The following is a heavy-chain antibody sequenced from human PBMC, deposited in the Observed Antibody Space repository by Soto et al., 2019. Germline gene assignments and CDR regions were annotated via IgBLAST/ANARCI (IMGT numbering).Heavy chain of an antibody. J-gene: IGHJ6*02. CDR1: GFTFNTYG. CDR3: ARGDCTGAYCYSWPFNYGVDV. CDR2: IWYDGSNK. D-gene: IGHD2-15*01. Sequence: QVQLVESGGGVVQPGGSLRLSCTTSGFTFNTYGMYWVRQAPGKGLEWVAIIWYDGSNKYYGDSVKGRFTISRDNSKNTLYLQMNSLRAEDTALDHGARGDCTGAYCYSWPFNYGVDVWGQGTTVTVSS. V-gene: IGHV3-33*08.